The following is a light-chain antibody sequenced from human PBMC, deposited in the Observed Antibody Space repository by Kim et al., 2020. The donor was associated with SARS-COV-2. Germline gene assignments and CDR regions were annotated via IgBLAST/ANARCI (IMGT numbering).Light chain of an antibody. Sequence: SLGEGATLSCRASQNISSSYLACYQHKPGQAPRLLYYGTFQRATDIPDRFSGSWSGTDFTLTISRLEPEDFTVYYCQQNGTSLWTFGQGTKVEIK. CDR2: GTF. V-gene: IGKV3-20*01. J-gene: IGKJ1*01. CDR3: QQNGTSLWT. CDR1: QNISSSY.